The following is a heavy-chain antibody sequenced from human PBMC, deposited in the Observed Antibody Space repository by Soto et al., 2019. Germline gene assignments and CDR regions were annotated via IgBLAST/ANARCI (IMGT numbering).Heavy chain of an antibody. CDR3: AGFVVPASRNSDFDY. CDR2: IYYSGST. D-gene: IGHD2-15*01. CDR1: GISVSTSDYY. V-gene: IGHV4-39*01. Sequence: LSLTCTVSGISVSTSDYYWGWVRQPPGKGLDWIGNIYYSGSTFYNPSLRSRVTLSVDTSKNQFSLRLNSVTAADTAVYFCAGFVVPASRNSDFDYWGQGTPVTVSS. J-gene: IGHJ4*02.